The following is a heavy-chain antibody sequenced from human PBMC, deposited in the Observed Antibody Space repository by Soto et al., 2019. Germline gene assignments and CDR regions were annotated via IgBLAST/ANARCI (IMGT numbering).Heavy chain of an antibody. CDR1: GGTFSSYA. D-gene: IGHD3-10*01. Sequence: GASVKVSCKASGGTFSSYAISRVRQAPGQGLEWMGGIIPIFGTANYAQKFQGRVTITADESTSTAYMELSSLRSEDTAVYYCARERKKMVRGVAYYYGMDVWGQGTTVTVSS. V-gene: IGHV1-69*13. CDR2: IIPIFGTA. CDR3: ARERKKMVRGVAYYYGMDV. J-gene: IGHJ6*02.